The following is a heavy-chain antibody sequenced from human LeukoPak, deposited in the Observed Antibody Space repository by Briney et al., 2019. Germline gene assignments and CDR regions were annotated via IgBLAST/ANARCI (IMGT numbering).Heavy chain of an antibody. CDR3: ARAKSAAGY. J-gene: IGHJ4*02. V-gene: IGHV4-34*01. Sequence: SETLSLTCAVYGGSFSGYYWSWIRQPPGKGLEWIGEINHSGSTNYNPSLKSRVTISVDTSKNQFSLKLSSVTAADTAVYYCARAKSAAGYWGQGTLATVSS. CDR2: INHSGST. D-gene: IGHD6-25*01. CDR1: GGSFSGYY.